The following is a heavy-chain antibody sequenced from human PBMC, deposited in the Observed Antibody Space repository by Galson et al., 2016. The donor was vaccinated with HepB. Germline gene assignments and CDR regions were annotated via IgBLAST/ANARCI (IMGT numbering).Heavy chain of an antibody. J-gene: IGHJ6*02. V-gene: IGHV3-49*03. CDR2: IRSQAYGGPT. Sequence: SLRLSCAASGFTFADYAMSWIRQAPGKGLEWVGFIRSQAYGGPTEYAASVKGRFTISRDDSNTVAYLQMNGLKTEDTAVYYCTRTYDRSGGYYYYGMDVWGQGTTVTVSS. CDR3: TRTYDRSGGYYYYGMDV. D-gene: IGHD2-15*01. CDR1: GFTFADYA.